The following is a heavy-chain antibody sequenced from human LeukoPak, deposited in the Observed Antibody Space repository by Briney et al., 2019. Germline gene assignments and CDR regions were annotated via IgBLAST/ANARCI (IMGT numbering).Heavy chain of an antibody. J-gene: IGHJ4*02. CDR1: GFTFSNYA. CDR3: AKFAYDSTGYYAGFDY. D-gene: IGHD3-22*01. V-gene: IGHV3-30*02. CDR2: IRYDGSNK. Sequence: GRSLRLSCAASGFTFSNYAMHWVRQAPGKGLEWVAFIRYDGSNKYYADSVKGRFTISRDNSKNTMYLQMNSLRAEDTTVYYCAKFAYDSTGYYAGFDYWGQGTLVTVSS.